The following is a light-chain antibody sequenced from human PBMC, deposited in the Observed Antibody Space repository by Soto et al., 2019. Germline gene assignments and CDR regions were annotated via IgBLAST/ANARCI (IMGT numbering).Light chain of an antibody. V-gene: IGKV3-20*01. CDR2: GAS. CDR1: QSVSSSY. Sequence: EIVLTQSPGTLSLSPGERATLSCRASQSVSSSYLAWYQQKPGQAPRLLIYGASSRATGIPDRFSGSGSGTDFTLTISCLQSEDFATYYCQQYYSYPSFGPGTKVDIK. J-gene: IGKJ3*01. CDR3: QQYYSYPS.